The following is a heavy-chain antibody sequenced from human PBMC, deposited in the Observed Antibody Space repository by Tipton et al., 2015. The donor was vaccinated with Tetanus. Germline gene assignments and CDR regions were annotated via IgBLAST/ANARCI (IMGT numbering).Heavy chain of an antibody. CDR2: SWYDGTDK. V-gene: IGHV3-33*01. Sequence: CAASGFIFSIYGIHWVRQAPGKGLEWVAVSWYDGTDKYYADSVKGRFTISRDNSKNTLYLQMNSLRAEDTAVYYCAREADCSGGSCFSGDFDNWGQGTQVTVSS. D-gene: IGHD2-15*01. J-gene: IGHJ4*02. CDR3: AREADCSGGSCFSGDFDN. CDR1: GFIFSIYG.